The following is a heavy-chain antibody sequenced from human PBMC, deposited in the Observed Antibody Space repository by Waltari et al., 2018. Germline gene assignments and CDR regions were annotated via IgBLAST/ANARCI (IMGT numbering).Heavy chain of an antibody. CDR2: IDQSGTT. CDR1: GASLSGYS. D-gene: IGHD2-21*01. Sequence: QVQLQQWGAGLLKPSETLSLTCAVYGASLSGYSWSWIRQPPGRGLEWIGEIDQSGTTDYNPSVKSRVTMSVDTSKSQFSLGLSSVTAADTAVYYCARSIPRSDFWGQGALVTVSS. CDR3: ARSIPRSDF. V-gene: IGHV4-34*02. J-gene: IGHJ4*02.